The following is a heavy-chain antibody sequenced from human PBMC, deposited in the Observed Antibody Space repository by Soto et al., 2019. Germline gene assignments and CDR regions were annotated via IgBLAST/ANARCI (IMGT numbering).Heavy chain of an antibody. J-gene: IGHJ3*02. V-gene: IGHV3-23*01. CDR3: ARDLADDYGDYVGAFDI. CDR1: GFTFSSYA. D-gene: IGHD4-17*01. Sequence: GGSLRLSCAASGFTFSSYAMSWVRQAPGKGLEWVSAISGSGGSTYYADSVKGRFTISRDNAKNSLYLQMNSLRAEDTAVYYCARDLADDYGDYVGAFDIWGQGTMVTVSS. CDR2: ISGSGGST.